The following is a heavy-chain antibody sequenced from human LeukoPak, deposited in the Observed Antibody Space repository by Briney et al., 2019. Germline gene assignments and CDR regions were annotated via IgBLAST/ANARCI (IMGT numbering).Heavy chain of an antibody. CDR3: ARVQSSSWYDVYYYYYMDV. Sequence: PGGSLRLSCAASGFTFSSYWMHWVRQAPGKGLVWVSRINSDGSSTSYADSVKGRFTISRDNAKNTLYLQMNSLRAEDTAVYYCARVQSSSWYDVYYYYYMDVWGKGTTVTISS. D-gene: IGHD6-13*01. J-gene: IGHJ6*03. V-gene: IGHV3-74*01. CDR2: INSDGSST. CDR1: GFTFSSYW.